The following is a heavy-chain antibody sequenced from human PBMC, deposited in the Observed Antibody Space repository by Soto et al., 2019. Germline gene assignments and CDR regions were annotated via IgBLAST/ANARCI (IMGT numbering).Heavy chain of an antibody. V-gene: IGHV3-66*01. J-gene: IGHJ6*02. CDR2: IYSGGST. Sequence: GGSLRLSCEASGFTVSSNYMSWVRQAPGKGLEWVSVIYSGGSTYYADSVKGRFTISRDNSKNTLYLQMNSLRAEDTAVYYCASSNCISTSCRTYYYYYGMDVWGQGTTVTVSS. CDR3: ASSNCISTSCRTYYYYYGMDV. D-gene: IGHD2-2*01. CDR1: GFTVSSNY.